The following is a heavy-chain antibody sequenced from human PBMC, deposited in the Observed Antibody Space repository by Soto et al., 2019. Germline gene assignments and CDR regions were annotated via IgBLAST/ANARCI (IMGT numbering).Heavy chain of an antibody. V-gene: IGHV4-59*01. CDR1: GGSISSYY. D-gene: IGHD2-15*01. CDR2: IYYIGST. J-gene: IGHJ5*02. Sequence: SETLSLTLTASGGSISSYYWSWIRQPPGKGLEWIRYIYYIGSTNYNPSLKSRVTISVDTSKNQFSLKLRSVTAADTAVYYCASYSPLSWFDPWGTGQLFTVS. CDR3: ASYSPLSWFDP.